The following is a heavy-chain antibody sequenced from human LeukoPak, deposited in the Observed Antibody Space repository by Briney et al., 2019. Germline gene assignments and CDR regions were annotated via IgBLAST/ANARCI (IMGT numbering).Heavy chain of an antibody. D-gene: IGHD3-3*02. Sequence: GASVKVSCKASGYTFTSYDINWVRQATGQGIEWMGWMNPNSGNTGYAQKFQGRVTMTRNTSISTAYMELSSLRSEDTAVYYCARDIFGYNWFDPWGQGTLVTVSS. J-gene: IGHJ5*02. CDR1: GYTFTSYD. V-gene: IGHV1-8*01. CDR3: ARDIFGYNWFDP. CDR2: MNPNSGNT.